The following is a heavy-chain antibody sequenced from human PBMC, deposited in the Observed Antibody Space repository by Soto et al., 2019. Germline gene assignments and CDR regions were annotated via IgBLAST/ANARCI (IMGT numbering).Heavy chain of an antibody. J-gene: IGHJ6*02. V-gene: IGHV3-33*01. CDR2: VWYDGSNK. D-gene: IGHD5-12*01. Sequence: GGTLTLSYAVSGFTFSSYGLHWVRQSQGEGLEWVAVVWYDGSNKYYADSVKGRFTISRDNSKNTLYLQMNSLRAEDTAVYYCARDRATTHYYYYGMDVWGQGTTVTVSS. CDR1: GFTFSSYG. CDR3: ARDRATTHYYYYGMDV.